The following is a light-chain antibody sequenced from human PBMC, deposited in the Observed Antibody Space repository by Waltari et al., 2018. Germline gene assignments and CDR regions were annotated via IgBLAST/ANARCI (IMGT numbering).Light chain of an antibody. CDR2: GIN. Sequence: QSVLTQPPSVSGAPGQRVTISCTGSSSNIGAGYDVNWYQLLPGIAPKLLIYGINNRPSGVPDRFSGSRSATSASLAISGLQAEDEAYYYCQSSDSTLYGVVFGGGTKLTVL. CDR1: SSNIGAGYD. V-gene: IGLV1-40*01. J-gene: IGLJ2*01. CDR3: QSSDSTLYGVV.